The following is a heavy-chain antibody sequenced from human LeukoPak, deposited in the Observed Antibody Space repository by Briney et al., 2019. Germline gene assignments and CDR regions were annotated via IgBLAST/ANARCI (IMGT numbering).Heavy chain of an antibody. CDR2: INARGDT. V-gene: IGHV4-34*01. CDR1: GWSFNDYY. D-gene: IGHD2-2*01. CDR3: ARGQVPAARGYNWLDP. J-gene: IGHJ5*02. Sequence: KTSETLSLTCAVYGWSFNDYYWNWIRQPPGKGLEWIGEINARGDTNYNPSLKSRVTISVDTSKKQFSLRLTSMIAADTALYYCARGQVPAARGYNWLDPWGQGTLVTASS.